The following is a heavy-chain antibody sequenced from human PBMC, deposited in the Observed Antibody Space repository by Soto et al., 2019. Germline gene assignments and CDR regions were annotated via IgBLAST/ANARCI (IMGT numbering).Heavy chain of an antibody. CDR2: IYSGGST. Sequence: EVQLVESGGGLFQPGVSLRLSCAASGFTVSSNYMSWVRQAPGKGLEWVSVIYSGGSTYYADAVKGRFTISRDNSKNTLYLQMSRLRAEDTAVYYCARVGTIFGEDLFDYWGQGTLVTVSS. CDR1: GFTVSSNY. D-gene: IGHD3-3*01. J-gene: IGHJ4*02. V-gene: IGHV3-66*01. CDR3: ARVGTIFGEDLFDY.